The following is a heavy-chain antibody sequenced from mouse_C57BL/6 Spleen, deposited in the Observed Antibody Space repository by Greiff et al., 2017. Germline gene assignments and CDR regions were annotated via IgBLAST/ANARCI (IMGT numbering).Heavy chain of an antibody. Sequence: LKESGPGILQSSQTLSLTCSFSGFSLSTSGMGVSWIRQPSGKGLEWLAHIYWDDDKRSNPSLKSRLTISKETSRNQVFHKITSVDTADTATYYCARREGLGYAMDYWGQGTSVTVSS. V-gene: IGHV8-12*01. CDR3: ARREGLGYAMDY. D-gene: IGHD3-3*01. CDR1: GFSLSTSGMG. CDR2: IYWDDDK. J-gene: IGHJ4*01.